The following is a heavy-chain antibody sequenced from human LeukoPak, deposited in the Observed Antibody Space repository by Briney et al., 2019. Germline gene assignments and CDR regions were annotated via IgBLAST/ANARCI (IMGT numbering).Heavy chain of an antibody. CDR1: GYTFTGYY. CDR3: ARDLAAAGPEVWFDP. Sequence: ASVKVSCKASGYTFTGYYMHWVRQAPGQGLEWXXXINPNSGGTNYAQKFQGRVTMTRDTSISTAYMELSRLRSDDTAVYYCARDLAAAGPEVWFDPWGQGTLVTVSS. J-gene: IGHJ5*02. CDR2: INPNSGGT. V-gene: IGHV1-2*02. D-gene: IGHD6-13*01.